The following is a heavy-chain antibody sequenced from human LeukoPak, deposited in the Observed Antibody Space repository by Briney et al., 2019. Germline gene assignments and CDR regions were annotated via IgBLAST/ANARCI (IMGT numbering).Heavy chain of an antibody. CDR2: IYTSGST. CDR3: ARGIAAAGDEYFDI. CDR1: GGSISSYY. J-gene: IGHJ3*02. D-gene: IGHD6-13*01. Sequence: SETLSLTCTVSGGSISSYYWSWIRQPAGKGLEWIGRIYTSGSTNYNPSLKSRVTMSVDTSKNQFSLKLSSVTAADTAVYYCARGIAAAGDEYFDIWGQGTMVTVSS. V-gene: IGHV4-4*07.